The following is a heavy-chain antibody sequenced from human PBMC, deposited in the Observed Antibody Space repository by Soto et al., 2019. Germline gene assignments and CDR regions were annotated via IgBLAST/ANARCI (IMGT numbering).Heavy chain of an antibody. D-gene: IGHD3-16*01. Sequence: AASVKVSCKASGYTFTGYYMHWVRQAPGQGLEWMGWINPNSGGTNYAQKFQGRVTISVDTSKNQFSLKLSSVTAADTAVYYCAVHYDTMSWFDPWGQGTLVTVSS. CDR2: INPNSGGT. V-gene: IGHV1-2*02. CDR3: AVHYDTMSWFDP. J-gene: IGHJ5*02. CDR1: GYTFTGYY.